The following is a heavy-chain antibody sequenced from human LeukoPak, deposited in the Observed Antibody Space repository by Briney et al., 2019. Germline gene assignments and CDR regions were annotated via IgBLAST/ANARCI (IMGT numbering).Heavy chain of an antibody. CDR1: GGSVGSGNKY. J-gene: IGHJ4*02. D-gene: IGHD3-22*01. CDR2: IYYSGST. Sequence: SETLTLSCTVSGGSVGSGNKYWNWIRQPPGKGLEWIGYIYYSGSTNCNPSLKSRVTISVDTSKNQFSLKLNSVTAADTAVYYCAKDGGVYDSSGYCAYWGQGTLVTVSS. CDR3: AKDGGVYDSSGYCAY. V-gene: IGHV4-61*01.